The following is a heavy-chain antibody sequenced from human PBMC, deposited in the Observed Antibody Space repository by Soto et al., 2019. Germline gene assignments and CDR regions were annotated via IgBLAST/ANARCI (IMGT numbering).Heavy chain of an antibody. CDR3: AREYANSPEAFDF. CDR1: GGSVNSDSHN. J-gene: IGHJ4*02. V-gene: IGHV4-61*01. Sequence: SETLSLTCTVSGGSVNSDSHNWSWIRQPPGKGLEWIGYIYYTGSTNYNHSLKSRVTISLDTSRNQFSLKLSSVTAAETAVFYCAREYANSPEAFDFWGQGALVTVSS. D-gene: IGHD2-2*01. CDR2: IYYTGST.